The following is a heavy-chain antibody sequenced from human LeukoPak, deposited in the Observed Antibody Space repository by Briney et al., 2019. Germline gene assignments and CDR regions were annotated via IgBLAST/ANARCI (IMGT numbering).Heavy chain of an antibody. J-gene: IGHJ4*02. CDR1: GGSINNYY. V-gene: IGHV4-59*01. Sequence: NSSETLSLTCTGSGGSINNYYWSWMRQPPGKGLEGIGYIYYRGSTNYNPSLKSRVTFSVDTSKNQFSLKLNSVTAADTAVYYCARGGDYGDLRYFDYWGQGTLVTVSS. CDR3: ARGGDYGDLRYFDY. CDR2: IYYRGST. D-gene: IGHD4-17*01.